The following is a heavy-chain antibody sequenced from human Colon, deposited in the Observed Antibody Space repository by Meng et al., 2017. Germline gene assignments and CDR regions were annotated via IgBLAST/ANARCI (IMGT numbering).Heavy chain of an antibody. V-gene: IGHV4-4*02. CDR2: IYHSGST. CDR3: ASGRKYCSSTSCYGQFDY. D-gene: IGHD2-2*01. Sequence: QVAVAVSGPGLGKPSGTRSPPCAVSGGSISSSNWGSWVRQPPGKGLEWIGEIYHSGSTNYNPSLKSRVTISVDKSKNQFSLKLSSVTAADTAVYYCASGRKYCSSTSCYGQFDYWGQGTLVTVSS. CDR1: GGSISSSNW. J-gene: IGHJ4*02.